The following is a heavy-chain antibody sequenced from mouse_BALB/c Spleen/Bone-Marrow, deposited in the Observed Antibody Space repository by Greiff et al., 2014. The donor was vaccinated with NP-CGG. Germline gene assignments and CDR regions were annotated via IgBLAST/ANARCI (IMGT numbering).Heavy chain of an antibody. V-gene: IGHV1-26*01. Sequence: VQLQQSGPELVKPGASVKMSREASGYTFTDYYMKWVRQSHGKSLEWIGDINPKNGDTFYNQKFKDKATLTVDRSSSTAYMQLDSLTSEDSAAHYCVIGLRLYWYFDVWGAGTTVTVSS. CDR3: VIGLRLYWYFDV. J-gene: IGHJ1*01. D-gene: IGHD2-12*01. CDR1: GYTFTDYY. CDR2: INPKNGDT.